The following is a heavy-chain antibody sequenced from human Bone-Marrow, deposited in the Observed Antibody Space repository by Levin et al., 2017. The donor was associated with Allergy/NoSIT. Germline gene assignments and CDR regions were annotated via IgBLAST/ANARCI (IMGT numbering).Heavy chain of an antibody. CDR3: AHRSYYASGKPFDS. V-gene: IGHV2-5*02. CDR1: SLTTGGVS. Sequence: SLTTGGVSVGWIRQPPGKALEWLALVYWDDDKRYRSSLESRLDITKDTSNNQVVLRMTSVDPMDTATYYCAHRSYYASGKPFDSWGQGILVTVSS. J-gene: IGHJ4*02. CDR2: VYWDDDK. D-gene: IGHD3-10*01.